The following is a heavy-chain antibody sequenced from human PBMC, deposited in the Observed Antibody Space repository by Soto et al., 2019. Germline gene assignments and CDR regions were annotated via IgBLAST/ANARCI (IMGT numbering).Heavy chain of an antibody. CDR2: IFPADSDT. V-gene: IGHV5-51*01. J-gene: IGHJ3*01. Sequence: GESLKISCEASGYSFTTYWIGWVRQMPGKGLEWMGIIFPADSDTRYSPSFQGQVTISADISINTAYLQWSSLKASDTAIYYCVRQQGAVDVWGQGTMVTVSS. CDR3: VRQQGAVDV. CDR1: GYSFTTYW.